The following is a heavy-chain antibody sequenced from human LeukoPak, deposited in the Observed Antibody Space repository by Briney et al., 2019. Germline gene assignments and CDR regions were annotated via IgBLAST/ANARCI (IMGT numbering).Heavy chain of an antibody. D-gene: IGHD1-26*01. Sequence: PSQTLSLTCTVSGGSISSGGYYWSWLRQPAGKGLEWIVRIYASGSTNYNPSLKSRVTISVDTSKNQFSLKLTSVTAADTAVYYCATHPVVGATRGQVPYWGQGTLVTVSS. V-gene: IGHV4-61*02. CDR1: GGSISSGGYY. CDR2: IYASGST. CDR3: ATHPVVGATRGQVPY. J-gene: IGHJ4*02.